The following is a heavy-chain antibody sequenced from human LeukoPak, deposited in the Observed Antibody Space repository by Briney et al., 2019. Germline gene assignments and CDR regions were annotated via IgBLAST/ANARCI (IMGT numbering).Heavy chain of an antibody. CDR2: ISSSGSTI. CDR3: ARGYSGYGWFDP. Sequence: GGSLRLSCAASGFTFSDYSMNWVRQAPGKGLEWVSYISSSGSTIYYADSVKGRFTISRDNAKNSLYLQMNSLRAEDTAGYYCARGYSGYGWFDPWGQGTLVTVSS. J-gene: IGHJ5*02. CDR1: GFTFSDYS. D-gene: IGHD5-12*01. V-gene: IGHV3-48*04.